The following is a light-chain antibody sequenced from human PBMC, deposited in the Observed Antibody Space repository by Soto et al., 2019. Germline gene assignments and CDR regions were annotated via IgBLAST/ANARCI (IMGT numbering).Light chain of an antibody. V-gene: IGLV2-14*01. CDR2: EVT. CDR1: SGDVGGYDY. CDR3: SSHSSGSTGV. Sequence: QAALTQPASVSGSPGQSIAISCTGTSGDVGGYDYVSWYQQHPDQAPKLMIYEVTKPPSWVSNRFSGTESGNTPSLTISGLQPEDEADYYCSSHSSGSTGVFGSGTKLTVL. J-gene: IGLJ1*01.